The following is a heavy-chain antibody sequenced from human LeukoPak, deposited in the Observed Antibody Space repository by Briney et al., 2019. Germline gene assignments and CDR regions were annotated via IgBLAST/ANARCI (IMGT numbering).Heavy chain of an antibody. CDR3: AHRPAPYGSGSYFPY. J-gene: IGHJ4*02. CDR2: IYWNDDK. V-gene: IGHV2-5*01. CDR1: GFSLSTSGVG. Sequence: SGPTLAKPTQTLTLTCTFSGFSLSTSGVGVGWIRQPPGKALEWLALIYWNDDKRYGPSLKSRLTITTDTSKNQMVLTMTNMDPVDTATYYCAHRPAPYGSGSYFPYWGQGTLVTVSS. D-gene: IGHD3-10*01.